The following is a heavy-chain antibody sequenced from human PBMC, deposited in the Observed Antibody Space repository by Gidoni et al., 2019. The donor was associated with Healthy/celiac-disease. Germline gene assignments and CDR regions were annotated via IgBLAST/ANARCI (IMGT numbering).Heavy chain of an antibody. D-gene: IGHD3-9*01. J-gene: IGHJ4*02. CDR1: GGSISSGSDY. Sequence: QVQLQESGPGLVKPSQTLSLTCTVSGGSISSGSDYWSWIRQHPGKGLEWIGYIYYSGSTYYNPSLKSRVTISVDTSKNQFSLKLSSVTAADTAVYYCARENPYYDILTGYQLSSSIDYWGQGTLVTVSS. CDR3: ARENPYYDILTGYQLSSSIDY. CDR2: IYYSGST. V-gene: IGHV4-31*03.